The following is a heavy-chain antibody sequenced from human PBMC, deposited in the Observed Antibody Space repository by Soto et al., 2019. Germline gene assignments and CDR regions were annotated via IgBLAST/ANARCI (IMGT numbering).Heavy chain of an antibody. CDR1: GGSFSGYY. J-gene: IGHJ6*02. CDR2: INHSGST. V-gene: IGHV4-34*01. Sequence: SETLSLTCAVYGGSFSGYYWCWSRQPPGKGLELIGEINHSGSTNYNPSLKSRVTITVDTSKNQYYLKLSPMTAADAAVYSGARVGYCSGGSCDLVSAGNMDVWGQGTTVTVSS. CDR3: ARVGYCSGGSCDLVSAGNMDV. D-gene: IGHD2-15*01.